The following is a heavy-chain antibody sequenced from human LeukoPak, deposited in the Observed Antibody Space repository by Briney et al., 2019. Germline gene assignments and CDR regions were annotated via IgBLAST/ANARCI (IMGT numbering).Heavy chain of an antibody. CDR2: ISYDGSNK. Sequence: GWSLRLSCAASGFTFSDCAVHWVRQAPGKGLEWVALISYDGSNKYYADSVKGRFTISRDNSKNTMSLQMNSLRREDTAVYYCASRTNSGPPFWGQGTLVTVSS. V-gene: IGHV3-30-3*01. CDR3: ASRTNSGPPF. CDR1: GFTFSDCA. D-gene: IGHD3-10*01. J-gene: IGHJ1*01.